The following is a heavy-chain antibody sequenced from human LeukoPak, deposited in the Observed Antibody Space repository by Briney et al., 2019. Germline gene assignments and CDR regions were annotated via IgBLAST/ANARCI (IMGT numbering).Heavy chain of an antibody. Sequence: ASVKVSRKASGYTFTVYYLHWVRQAPGQRLECMGWINPNIGDTNFAQKFQGRVTMTRDTSIRTVYMELSRLNSDDTAVYYCARDLKGWYYFDYWGQGTLVTVSS. CDR3: ARDLKGWYYFDY. CDR1: GYTFTVYY. V-gene: IGHV1-2*02. D-gene: IGHD6-19*01. J-gene: IGHJ4*02. CDR2: INPNIGDT.